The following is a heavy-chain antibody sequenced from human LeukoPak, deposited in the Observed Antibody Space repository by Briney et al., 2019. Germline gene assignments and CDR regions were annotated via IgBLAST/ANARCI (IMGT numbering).Heavy chain of an antibody. V-gene: IGHV3-23*01. CDR3: ARDYADDVGYFFFDY. D-gene: IGHD4-17*01. CDR2: ISGGGETT. CDR1: GFTFNNHA. Sequence: GGSLRLSCAAYGFTFNNHAMNSVRQAPGKGLEWDPSISGGGETTYYAASAKGRLTISRDNSQNTLYLQMNSLRAEDTAVYYCARDYADDVGYFFFDYWGQGTLVTVSS. J-gene: IGHJ4*02.